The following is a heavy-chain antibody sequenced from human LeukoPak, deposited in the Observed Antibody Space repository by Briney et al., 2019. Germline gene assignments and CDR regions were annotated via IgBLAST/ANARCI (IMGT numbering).Heavy chain of an antibody. D-gene: IGHD4-17*01. CDR3: ARHDYGDYEGFDY. CDR1: GGSISSYY. CDR2: IYYSGST. V-gene: IGHV4-59*08. Sequence: SETLSLTCTVSGGSISSYYWSWIRQPPGKGLEWIGYIYYSGSTNYNPSLKSRVTISVDTSKNQFSLKLSSVTAADTAVCYCARHDYGDYEGFDYWGQGTLVTVSS. J-gene: IGHJ4*02.